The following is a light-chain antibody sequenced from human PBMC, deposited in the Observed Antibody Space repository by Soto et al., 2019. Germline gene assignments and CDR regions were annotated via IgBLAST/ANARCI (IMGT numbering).Light chain of an antibody. V-gene: IGLV2-14*01. CDR3: SSYTTSGTLV. CDR1: SSDVGGYNY. J-gene: IGLJ2*01. CDR2: EVS. Sequence: QSALTQPTSVSGSPGQSITISCTGTSSDVGGYNYVSWYQQHPGKVPKVMIFEVSNRPSGISHRFSGSKSGNTASLTISGLQAEDEADYYCSSYTTSGTLVFGGRTKVTVL.